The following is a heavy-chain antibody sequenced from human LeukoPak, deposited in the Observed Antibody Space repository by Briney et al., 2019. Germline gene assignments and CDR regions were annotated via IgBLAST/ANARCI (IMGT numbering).Heavy chain of an antibody. CDR2: INHSGST. D-gene: IGHD4-11*01. CDR3: ARDYSNYAYYYYGMDV. J-gene: IGHJ6*02. V-gene: IGHV4-34*01. CDR1: GGSFSGYY. Sequence: SETLSLTCAVYGGSFSGYYWSWIRQPPGKGLEWIGEINHSGSTNYNPSLKSRVTISVDTSENQFSLKLSSVTAADTAVYYCARDYSNYAYYYYGMDVWGQGTTVTVSS.